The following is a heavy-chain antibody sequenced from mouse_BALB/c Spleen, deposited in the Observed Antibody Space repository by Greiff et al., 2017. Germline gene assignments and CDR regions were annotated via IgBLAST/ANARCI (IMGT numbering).Heavy chain of an antibody. Sequence: VKLVESGPGLVQPSQSLSITCTVSGFSLTSYGVHWVRQSPGKGLEWLGVIWSGGSTDYNAAFISRLSISKDNSKSQVFFKMNSLQADDTAIYYCARPLYYEDAMDYWGQGTSVTVSS. CDR2: IWSGGST. CDR1: GFSLTSYG. D-gene: IGHD2-4*01. J-gene: IGHJ4*01. V-gene: IGHV2-4-1*01. CDR3: ARPLYYEDAMDY.